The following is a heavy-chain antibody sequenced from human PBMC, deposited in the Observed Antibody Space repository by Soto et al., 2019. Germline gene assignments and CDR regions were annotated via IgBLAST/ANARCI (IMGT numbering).Heavy chain of an antibody. D-gene: IGHD3-22*01. CDR2: ISAYNGNT. CDR3: ARMYYYDSGGYYYGGPYYFDY. Sequence: ASVKVSCKASGYTFTSYGISWVRQAPGQGLEWMGWISAYNGNTNYAQKLQGRVTMTTDTSTSTAYMELRSLRSDDTAVYYCARMYYYDSGGYYYGGPYYFDYWGQGTLVTVSS. CDR1: GYTFTSYG. V-gene: IGHV1-18*04. J-gene: IGHJ4*02.